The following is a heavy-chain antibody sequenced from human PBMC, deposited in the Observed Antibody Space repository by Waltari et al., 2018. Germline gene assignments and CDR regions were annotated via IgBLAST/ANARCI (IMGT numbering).Heavy chain of an antibody. CDR1: GYSISSGYY. CDR3: ARDRGGDY. CDR2: IYHSGST. V-gene: IGHV4-38-2*02. J-gene: IGHJ4*02. Sequence: QVQLQESGPGLVKPSETLSLTCAVSGYSISSGYYWGWIRQPPGKGLEWIGSIYHSGSTYYNPSRKSRVTISVDTSKNQFSLKLSSVTAADTAVYYCARDRGGDYWGQGTLVTVSS. D-gene: IGHD3-10*01.